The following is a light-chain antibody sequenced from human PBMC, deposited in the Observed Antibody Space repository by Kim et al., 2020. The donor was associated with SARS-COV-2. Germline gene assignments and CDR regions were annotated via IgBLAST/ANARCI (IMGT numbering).Light chain of an antibody. CDR1: SSDVGSYNP. CDR3: CSYAGSSTLV. V-gene: IGLV2-23*02. J-gene: IGLJ2*01. Sequence: SITISFTGTSSDVGSYNPVSWYQQHPGKAPKLMFYEVSKRPSGVSNRFSGSKSGNTASLTISGLQAEDEADYYCCSYAGSSTLVFGGGTQLTVL. CDR2: EVS.